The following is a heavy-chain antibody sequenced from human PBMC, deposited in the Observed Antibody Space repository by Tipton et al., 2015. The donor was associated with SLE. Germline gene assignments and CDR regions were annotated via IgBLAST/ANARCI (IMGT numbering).Heavy chain of an antibody. CDR2: IYTSGST. D-gene: IGHD3-10*01. Sequence: TLSLTCTVSGGSISSGSYYWSWIRQPAGKGLEWIGRIYTSGSTNYNPSLKSRVTMSVDTSKNQFSLKLSSVTAADTAVYYCARDVRPMVQGVLGYFDLWGRGTLVTVSS. CDR1: GGSISSGSYY. V-gene: IGHV4-61*02. CDR3: ARDVRPMVQGVLGYFDL. J-gene: IGHJ2*01.